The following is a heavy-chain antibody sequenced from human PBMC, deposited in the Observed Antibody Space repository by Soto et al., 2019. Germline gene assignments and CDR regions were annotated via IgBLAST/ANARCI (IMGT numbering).Heavy chain of an antibody. CDR1: GVSFSGYY. V-gene: IGHV4-34*01. CDR3: ARGFDGDLSYNWFDP. Sequence: QVQLQQWGAGLLKPSETLSLTCAVYGVSFSGYYWSWIRQPPGKGLEWIGEINHSGSTNYNPSLKSRVTISVDTSKNQFSLTLSSVTAADTAVYYWARGFDGDLSYNWFDPWGQGTLVTVSS. D-gene: IGHD4-17*01. CDR2: INHSGST. J-gene: IGHJ5*02.